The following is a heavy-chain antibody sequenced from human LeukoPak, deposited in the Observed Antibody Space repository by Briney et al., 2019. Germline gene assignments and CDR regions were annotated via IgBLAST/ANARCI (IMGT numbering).Heavy chain of an antibody. J-gene: IGHJ4*01. CDR2: ISYDGSNK. CDR3: AREIGGYCSGGSCGAGYFDY. CDR1: GFTFSSCA. D-gene: IGHD2-15*01. V-gene: IGHV3-30*04. Sequence: PGGALSLSCAAAGFTFSSCALRWVRQAPGKGLEWVAVISYDGSNKYYADSVKGRFTISRDNSKNTLYLQMNSLRAEDTAVYYCAREIGGYCSGGSCGAGYFDYWGQGTLVTVSS.